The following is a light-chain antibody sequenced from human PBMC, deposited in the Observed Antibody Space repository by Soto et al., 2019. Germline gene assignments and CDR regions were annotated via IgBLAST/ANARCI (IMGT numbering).Light chain of an antibody. CDR1: SVDVGGFEY. CDR3: SSYTISNTYV. J-gene: IGLJ1*01. V-gene: IGLV2-14*03. CDR2: DVN. Sequence: QSVLTQPASVSGSPGQSIAISCTGISVDVGGFEYVSCYQQHPGKVPKLMIYDVNNRPSGVSNRFSGSKSGNTASLTISGLQAQDEADYFCSSYTISNTYVFGTGTKVTVL.